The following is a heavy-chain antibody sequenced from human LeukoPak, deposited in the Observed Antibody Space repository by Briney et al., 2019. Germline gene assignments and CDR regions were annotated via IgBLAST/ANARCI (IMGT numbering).Heavy chain of an antibody. J-gene: IGHJ4*02. Sequence: PGESLKISCKGSGYSFTSYWISWVRQMPGKGLEWMGRIDPSDSYTNYSPSFQGHVAISADKSISTAYLQWSSLKASDTAMYYCARQMGEGYYYDSSGYYGYDYWGQGTLVTVSS. CDR1: GYSFTSYW. V-gene: IGHV5-10-1*01. CDR2: IDPSDSYT. CDR3: ARQMGEGYYYDSSGYYGYDY. D-gene: IGHD3-22*01.